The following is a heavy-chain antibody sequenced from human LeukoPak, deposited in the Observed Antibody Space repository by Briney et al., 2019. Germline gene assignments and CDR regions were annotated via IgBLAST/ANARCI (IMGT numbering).Heavy chain of an antibody. V-gene: IGHV4-34*01. CDR3: ARKKGLRSFGY. J-gene: IGHJ4*02. CDR2: INHSGST. Sequence: SETLSLTCAVYGGSFSGYYWSWIRQPSGKGLEWIGEINHSGSTNYNPSLKSRVTISVDTSKNQYSLKLSSVTAADTAVYYCARKKGLRSFGYWGQGTLVTVSS. D-gene: IGHD3-16*01. CDR1: GGSFSGYY.